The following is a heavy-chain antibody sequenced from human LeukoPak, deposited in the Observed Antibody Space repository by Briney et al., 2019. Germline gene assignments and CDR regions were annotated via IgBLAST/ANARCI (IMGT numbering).Heavy chain of an antibody. V-gene: IGHV3-74*01. CDR1: GFTFSSYW. J-gene: IGHJ4*02. CDR3: ARDGYSFGHDFDY. D-gene: IGHD5-18*01. CDR2: IKGDGSST. Sequence: GGSLRLSCAASGFTFSSYWMHWVRQTPGKGLGWVSRIKGDGSSTTYADSVKVRFTISRDNAKNTLYLQMNSLRAEDTAVYYCARDGYSFGHDFDYWGQGTLVTVSS.